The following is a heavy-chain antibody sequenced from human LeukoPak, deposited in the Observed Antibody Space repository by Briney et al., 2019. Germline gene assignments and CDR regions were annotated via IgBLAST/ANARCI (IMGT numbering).Heavy chain of an antibody. CDR2: ISWNSGSI. Sequence: GGSLRLSCAASGFTFDDYAMHWVRQAPGKGLEWVSGISWNSGSIGYADPVKGRFTISRDNAKNSLYLQMNSLRAEDTALYYCAKVYYDGPNVDDAFDIWGQGTMVTVSS. CDR3: AKVYYDGPNVDDAFDI. D-gene: IGHD3-22*01. J-gene: IGHJ3*02. CDR1: GFTFDDYA. V-gene: IGHV3-9*01.